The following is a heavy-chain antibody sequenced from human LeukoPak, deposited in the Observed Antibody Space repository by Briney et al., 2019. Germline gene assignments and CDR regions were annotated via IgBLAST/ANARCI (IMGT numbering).Heavy chain of an antibody. CDR2: IKQDGSEK. Sequence: GGSLRLSCAASGFTFSSYWMSWVRQAPGKGLEWVANIKQDGSEKYYVDSVKGRFTISRDNAKNSLYLQMNSLRAEDTAAYYCARARSGIAAAGIWAPFDYWGQGTLVTVSS. CDR1: GFTFSSYW. J-gene: IGHJ4*02. CDR3: ARARSGIAAAGIWAPFDY. V-gene: IGHV3-7*01. D-gene: IGHD6-13*01.